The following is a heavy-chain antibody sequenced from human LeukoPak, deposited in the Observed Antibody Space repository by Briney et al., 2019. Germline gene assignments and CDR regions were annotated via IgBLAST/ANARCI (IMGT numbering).Heavy chain of an antibody. CDR2: ISSSSSYI. J-gene: IGHJ4*02. V-gene: IGHV3-21*01. Sequence: GGSLRLSCAASGFTFSSYSMNWVRQAPGKGLEWVSSISSSSSYIYYADSVKGRFTISRDNAKNSLYLQMNSLRAEVTAVYYCASQQWLDDYFDYWAREPWSPSPQ. D-gene: IGHD6-19*01. CDR3: ASQQWLDDYFDY. CDR1: GFTFSSYS.